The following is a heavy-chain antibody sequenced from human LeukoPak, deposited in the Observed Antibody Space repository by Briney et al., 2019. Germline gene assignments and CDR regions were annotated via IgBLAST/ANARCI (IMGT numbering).Heavy chain of an antibody. CDR2: IHPSGTT. Sequence: PSETLSLTCTVSGYSISSGYYWGWIRQPPGKGLEWIGNIHPSGTTYYNPSLKTRVTISVDTSKNQFSLKLSSVTAADTAVYFCARAYSSSWYFDWFDPWGQGTLVTVSS. D-gene: IGHD6-13*01. J-gene: IGHJ5*02. V-gene: IGHV4-38-2*02. CDR3: ARAYSSSWYFDWFDP. CDR1: GYSISSGYY.